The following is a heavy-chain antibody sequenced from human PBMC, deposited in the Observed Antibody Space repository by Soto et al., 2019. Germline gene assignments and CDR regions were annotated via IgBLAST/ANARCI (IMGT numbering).Heavy chain of an antibody. D-gene: IGHD4-17*01. CDR2: IYYSGST. CDR3: ARELYGGNARGPYYYYGMDV. CDR1: GGSISSYY. J-gene: IGHJ6*02. V-gene: IGHV4-59*01. Sequence: ASETLSLTCTVSGGSISSYYWSWIRQPPGKGLEWIGYIYYSGSTNYNPSLKSRVTISVDTSKNQFSLKLSSVTAADTAVYYCARELYGGNARGPYYYYGMDVWGQGTTVTVSS.